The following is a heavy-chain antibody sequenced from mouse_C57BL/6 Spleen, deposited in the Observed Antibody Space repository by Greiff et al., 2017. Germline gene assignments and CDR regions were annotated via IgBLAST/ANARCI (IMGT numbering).Heavy chain of an antibody. CDR2: IYPGDGGT. D-gene: IGHD1-1*01. CDR1: GYAFSSYW. J-gene: IGHJ1*03. V-gene: IGHV1-80*01. Sequence: VQLQQSGAELVKPGASVKISCKASGYAFSSYWMNWVKQRPGKGLEWIGQIYPGDGGTNYNGKFKGKATLTADKSSSTAFMQLSSLTAEDSAVYFCASQSIGSSSSPLYFDVWGTGTTVTVSS. CDR3: ASQSIGSSSSPLYFDV.